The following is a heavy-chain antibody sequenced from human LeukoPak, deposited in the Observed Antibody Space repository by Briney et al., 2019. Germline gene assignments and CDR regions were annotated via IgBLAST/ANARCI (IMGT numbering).Heavy chain of an antibody. Sequence: SETLSLTCTVSGGSISSYYWSWIRQPAGKGLEWIGRIYTSGSTNYNPSLKSRVTISVDTSKNQFSLKLSSVTAADTAVYYCARARSKGAVAGVEAFDIWGQGTMVTVSS. CDR3: ARARSKGAVAGVEAFDI. J-gene: IGHJ3*02. D-gene: IGHD6-19*01. V-gene: IGHV4-4*07. CDR1: GGSISSYY. CDR2: IYTSGST.